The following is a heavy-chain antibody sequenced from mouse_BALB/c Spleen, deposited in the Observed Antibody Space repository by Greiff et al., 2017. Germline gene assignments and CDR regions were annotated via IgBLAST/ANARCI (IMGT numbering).Heavy chain of an antibody. D-gene: IGHD2-3*01. V-gene: IGHV1-54*01. CDR2: INPGSGGT. Sequence: VKLQESGAELVRPGTSVKVSCKASGYAFTNYLIEWVKQRPGQGLEWIGVINPGSGGTNYNEKFKGKATLTADKSSSTAYMQLSSLTSDDSAVYFCARRGDGYYGYWGQGTTLTVSS. J-gene: IGHJ2*01. CDR1: GYAFTNYL. CDR3: ARRGDGYYGY.